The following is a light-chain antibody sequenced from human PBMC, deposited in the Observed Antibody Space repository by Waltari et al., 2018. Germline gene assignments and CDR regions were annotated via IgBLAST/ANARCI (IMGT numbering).Light chain of an antibody. CDR1: QSVSSSY. Sequence: EIVLTQSPGTLSLSPGERATLSCRASQSVSSSYLAWYQQKPGQAPRLLIYGASSRATGIPDRFSGSGAGIDFTLTISRLEPEAFAVYYCQQYVSSPPWTFGQGTKVEIK. V-gene: IGKV3-20*01. CDR2: GAS. J-gene: IGKJ1*01. CDR3: QQYVSSPPWT.